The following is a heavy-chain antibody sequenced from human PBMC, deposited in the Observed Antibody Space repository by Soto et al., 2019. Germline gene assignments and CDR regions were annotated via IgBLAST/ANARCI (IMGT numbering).Heavy chain of an antibody. D-gene: IGHD1-1*01. CDR1: GFTFSSYA. Sequence: GGSLRLSCAASGFTFSSYAMSWVRQAPGKGLEWVSVIRSSGDRTYYADSVKGRFTISRDNSKNTLYMQMNSLRAEDAAVYYCAKQQGPGTPYYYAMDVWGQGTTVTVSS. J-gene: IGHJ6*02. V-gene: IGHV3-23*01. CDR3: AKQQGPGTPYYYAMDV. CDR2: IRSSGDRT.